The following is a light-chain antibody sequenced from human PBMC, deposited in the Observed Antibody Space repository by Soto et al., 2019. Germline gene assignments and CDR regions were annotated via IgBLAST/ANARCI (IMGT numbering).Light chain of an antibody. CDR1: QSISNR. Sequence: EIQMTQSPSTVSASVGDRVTITCRASQSISNRLAWYQQKPGKAPKVLIYDASSLESGVPSRFSGSGSGTDFTLTISSLQPDDFATYYCQQYNSYSWTFGQGTKVDI. CDR2: DAS. V-gene: IGKV1-5*01. CDR3: QQYNSYSWT. J-gene: IGKJ1*01.